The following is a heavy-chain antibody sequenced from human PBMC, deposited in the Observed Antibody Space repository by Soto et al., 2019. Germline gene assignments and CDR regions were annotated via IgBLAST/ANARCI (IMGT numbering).Heavy chain of an antibody. CDR1: GGTFSSYG. V-gene: IGHV1-69*02. J-gene: IGHJ6*02. CDR2: IIPMLDVA. Sequence: QVQLVQSGAEVKKPGSSVKVSCKASGGTFSSYGINWVRQAPGQGLEWMGRIIPMLDVANYAQNFQGRVKIPADRSTSTAYMELSSLRSEDTAVYYCARGVVVVIAAGYYYHAMDAWGQGTTVTVSS. CDR3: ARGVVVVIAAGYYYHAMDA. D-gene: IGHD2-15*01.